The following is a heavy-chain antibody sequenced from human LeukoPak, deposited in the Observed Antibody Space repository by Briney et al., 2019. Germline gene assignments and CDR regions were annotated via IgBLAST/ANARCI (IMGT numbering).Heavy chain of an antibody. Sequence: GGSLRLSCAASGFTFSSYAMHWVRQAPGKGLEWVAFIRYDGSNKYYADSVKGRFTISRDNSKNTLYLQMNSLRAEDTAVYYCAKVFTIFGVVITNNWFDPWGQGTLVTVSS. CDR2: IRYDGSNK. J-gene: IGHJ5*02. CDR1: GFTFSSYA. D-gene: IGHD3-3*01. V-gene: IGHV3-30*02. CDR3: AKVFTIFGVVITNNWFDP.